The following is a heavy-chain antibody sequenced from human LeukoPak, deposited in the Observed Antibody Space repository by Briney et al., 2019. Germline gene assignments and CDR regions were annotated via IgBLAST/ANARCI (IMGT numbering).Heavy chain of an antibody. CDR3: ARAPDNGYEDN. CDR1: GFSFCDYY. V-gene: IGHV3-11*01. J-gene: IGHJ4*02. D-gene: IGHD5-12*01. CDR2: ISSSGNTR. Sequence: GGSLRLSCTPSGFSFCDYYMNWIRQAPGKGLEWLSYISSSGNTRHHADSVKGRFTISRDNAKNSLYLQMDSLRPEDTAVYYSARAPDNGYEDNWGQGTLITVS.